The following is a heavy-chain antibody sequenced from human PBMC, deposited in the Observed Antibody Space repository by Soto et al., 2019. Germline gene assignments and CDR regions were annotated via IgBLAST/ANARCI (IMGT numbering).Heavy chain of an antibody. CDR3: ASSAGTDTRYGIGV. CDR2: MHYSGST. D-gene: IGHD2-2*02. CDR1: GGSISSYY. V-gene: IGHV4-59*08. Sequence: PSETLSLTCTVSGGSISSYYWSWIRQSPGKGLEWIAYMHYSGSTNYNPSLKSRVTVSIDTSKSQVSLRLSSVTAADTAVYYCASSAGTDTRYGIGVWGQGTTVTVSS. J-gene: IGHJ6*02.